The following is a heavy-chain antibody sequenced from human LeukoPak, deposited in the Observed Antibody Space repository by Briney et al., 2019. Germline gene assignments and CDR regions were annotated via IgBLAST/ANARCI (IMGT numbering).Heavy chain of an antibody. CDR1: GFTFSSYS. CDR3: ARGRSSSCPDY. CDR2: ISSSSYI. D-gene: IGHD6-13*01. V-gene: IGHV3-21*01. J-gene: IGHJ4*02. Sequence: GSLRLSCAASGFTFSSYSMNWVRQAPGKGLEWVSSISSSSYIYYADSVKGRFTISRDNAKNSLYLQMNSLRAEDTAVYYCARGRSSSCPDYWGQGTLVTVSS.